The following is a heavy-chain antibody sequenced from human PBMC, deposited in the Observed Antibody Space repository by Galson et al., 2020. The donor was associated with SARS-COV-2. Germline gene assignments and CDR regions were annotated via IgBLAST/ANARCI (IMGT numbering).Heavy chain of an antibody. Sequence: ASVKVSCKASGYTITSYGISWVRQAPGQGLEWMGWISAYNGNTNYAQKLQGRVTMTTDTSTSTAYMELRSLRSDDTAVYYCGRLVPYDYVWGSYPCYFDYWGQGTLVTVSS. CDR3: GRLVPYDYVWGSYPCYFDY. V-gene: IGHV1-18*01. J-gene: IGHJ4*02. CDR1: GYTITSYG. D-gene: IGHD3-16*01. CDR2: ISAYNGNT.